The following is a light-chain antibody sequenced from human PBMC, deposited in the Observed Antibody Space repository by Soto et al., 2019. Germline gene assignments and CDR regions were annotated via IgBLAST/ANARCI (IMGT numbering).Light chain of an antibody. Sequence: QSALTQPASVSGSPGQSITISCTGTSSDVSGYNFVSWYQHHPGKAPKLMIYDVNNRPSGVSNRFSGSKSGNTASLTISGLQAEDVADYYCSSYRSGDTLVFGTGTNVTVL. J-gene: IGLJ1*01. CDR1: SSDVSGYNF. V-gene: IGLV2-14*03. CDR3: SSYRSGDTLV. CDR2: DVN.